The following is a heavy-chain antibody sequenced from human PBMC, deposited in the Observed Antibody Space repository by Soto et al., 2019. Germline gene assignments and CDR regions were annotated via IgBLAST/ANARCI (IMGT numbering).Heavy chain of an antibody. CDR2: IIQIFGTA. CDR3: ASHYDSWGYYYRGLDY. D-gene: IGHD3-22*01. V-gene: IGHV1-69*12. Sequence: QVQLVQSGAEVKKPGSSVKVSCKASGGTFNSYAISWVRQAPGQGLEWRGGIIQIFGTAEYAQKFQGRVTIPAVESTITASMELSSLRAEDTAVYYCASHYDSWGYYYRGLDYWGQGTLFTVSS. CDR1: GGTFNSYA. J-gene: IGHJ4*02.